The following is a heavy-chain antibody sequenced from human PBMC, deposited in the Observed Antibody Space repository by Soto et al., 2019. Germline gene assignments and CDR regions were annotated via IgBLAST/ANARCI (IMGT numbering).Heavy chain of an antibody. CDR1: GFTFSSYG. V-gene: IGHV3-30*18. D-gene: IGHD3-16*01. Sequence: QVQLVESGGGVVQPGRSLRLSCAASGFTFSSYGMHWVRQAPGKGLEWVAVISYDGSNKYYADSVKGRFTISRDNSKXXXXXXXXSLRAEDTAVYYCAKDGGGADFRYWGQGTLVTVSS. J-gene: IGHJ4*02. CDR2: ISYDGSNK. CDR3: AKDGGGADFRY.